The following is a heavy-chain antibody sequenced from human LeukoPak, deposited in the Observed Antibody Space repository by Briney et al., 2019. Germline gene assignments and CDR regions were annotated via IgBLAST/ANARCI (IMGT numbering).Heavy chain of an antibody. Sequence: GGSLRLSCAASGFTFSSYSMNWVRQAPGKGLEWVSYISNSSSSIYYADSVKGRFTISRDNAKNSLYLQMNSLRAEDTAVYYCARDIAAAGTGYWGQGTLVTVSS. CDR2: ISNSSSSI. CDR1: GFTFSSYS. J-gene: IGHJ4*02. CDR3: ARDIAAAGTGY. V-gene: IGHV3-48*01. D-gene: IGHD6-13*01.